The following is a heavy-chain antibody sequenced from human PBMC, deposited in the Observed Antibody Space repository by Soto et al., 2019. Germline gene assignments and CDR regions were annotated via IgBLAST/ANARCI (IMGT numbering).Heavy chain of an antibody. CDR1: GFTFSSYA. Sequence: EVQLVESGGGLVKPGGSLRLSCAASGFTFSSYAMSWVRQAPGKGLEWVSAISGSGGSTYYADSVKGRFTISRDNSKNTLYLQMNSLRAEDTAVYYCAKREYCSGGSCYYNYGMDVWGQGTTVTVSS. CDR2: ISGSGGST. D-gene: IGHD2-15*01. J-gene: IGHJ6*02. CDR3: AKREYCSGGSCYYNYGMDV. V-gene: IGHV3-23*04.